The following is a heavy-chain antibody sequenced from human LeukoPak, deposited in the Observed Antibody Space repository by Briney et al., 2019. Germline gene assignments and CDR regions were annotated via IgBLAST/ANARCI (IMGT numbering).Heavy chain of an antibody. Sequence: SQTLSLTCTVSGGSVSSGDYYWSWIRQPPGKGLEWIVYIYYSGSTYYNPSLKSRVTISVDTSKNQFSLKLSSVTAADTAVYYCARAVDYYDSSGYPLFDYWGQGTLVTVSS. J-gene: IGHJ4*02. CDR2: IYYSGST. V-gene: IGHV4-30-4*01. CDR1: GGSVSSGDYY. D-gene: IGHD3-22*01. CDR3: ARAVDYYDSSGYPLFDY.